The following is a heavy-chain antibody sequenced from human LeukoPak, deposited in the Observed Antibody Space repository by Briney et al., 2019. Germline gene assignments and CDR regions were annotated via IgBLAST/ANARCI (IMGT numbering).Heavy chain of an antibody. J-gene: IGHJ5*02. V-gene: IGHV3-7*01. D-gene: IGHD3-3*01. CDR3: ARDLNYDFWRRDRWFDP. Sequence: PGGSLRLSCAASGFTFSSYWMSWVRQAPGKGLEWVANIKQDGSEKYYVDSVKGRFTISRDNAKNSLYLQMNNLRAEDTAVYYCARDLNYDFWRRDRWFDPWGQGTLVTVSS. CDR1: GFTFSSYW. CDR2: IKQDGSEK.